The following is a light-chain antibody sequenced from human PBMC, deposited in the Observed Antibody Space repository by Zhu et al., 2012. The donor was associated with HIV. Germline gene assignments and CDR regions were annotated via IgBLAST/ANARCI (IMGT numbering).Light chain of an antibody. CDR2: DAS. CDR3: QQRSNWPLT. V-gene: IGKV3-11*01. CDR1: RSVSSF. Sequence: IVLTQSPATLSLSPGERATVSCRASRSVSSFLAWYQQKPGQAPRLLIYDASKRATGIPARFSGSGSGTDFTLTISSLEPEDFALYYCQQRSNWPLTFGGETKVEIK. J-gene: IGKJ4*01.